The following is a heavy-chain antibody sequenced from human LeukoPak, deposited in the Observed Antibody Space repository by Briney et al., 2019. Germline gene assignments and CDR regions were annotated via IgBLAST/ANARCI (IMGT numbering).Heavy chain of an antibody. J-gene: IGHJ4*02. D-gene: IGHD3-3*01. Sequence: ASVKVSCKASGYTCTSYDFNWVRQATGQRPEWMGWMSPNSGDTGYAQKFQDRVTMTRNTSISTAYMELSSLRSDDTAVYYCATTSPVFLEWSLQMSDYWGQGTLVTVSS. CDR3: ATTSPVFLEWSLQMSDY. CDR2: MSPNSGDT. V-gene: IGHV1-8*01. CDR1: GYTCTSYD.